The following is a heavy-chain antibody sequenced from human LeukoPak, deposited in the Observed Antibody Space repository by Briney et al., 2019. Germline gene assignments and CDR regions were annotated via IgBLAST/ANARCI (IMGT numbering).Heavy chain of an antibody. CDR1: GGSISSSSYY. D-gene: IGHD2-2*01. CDR3: AGVPAAHYYYYYGMDV. J-gene: IGHJ6*02. Sequence: ETLSLTCTVSGGSISSSSYYWGWIRQPPGKGLEWIGSIYYSGSTYYNPSLKSRVTISLDTSKNQFSLKLSSVTAADTAVYYCAGVPAAHYYYYYGMDVWGQGTTVTVSS. V-gene: IGHV4-39*01. CDR2: IYYSGST.